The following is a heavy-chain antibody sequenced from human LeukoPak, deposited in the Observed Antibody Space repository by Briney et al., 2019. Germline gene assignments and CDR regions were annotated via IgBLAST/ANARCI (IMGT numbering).Heavy chain of an antibody. CDR3: AKDSGGDAFDY. Sequence: PGGSLRLSCAASGFTFSSYGMHWVRQAPGKGLEWVAVISYDGSNKYYADSVKGRFTISRDNSKNTLYLQMNSLRAEDTAVYYCAKDSGGDAFDYWGQGTLVTVSS. V-gene: IGHV3-30*18. D-gene: IGHD2-21*02. CDR2: ISYDGSNK. J-gene: IGHJ4*02. CDR1: GFTFSSYG.